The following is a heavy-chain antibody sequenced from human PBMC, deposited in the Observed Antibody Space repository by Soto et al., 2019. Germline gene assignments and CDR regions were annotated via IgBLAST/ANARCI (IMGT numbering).Heavy chain of an antibody. J-gene: IGHJ4*02. CDR3: ARGIVVVNAIRGPFDY. Sequence: ASVKVSCKASGYTFTGYYMHWVRQAPGQGLEWMGWINPNSGGTNYAQKFQGRVTMTRDTSISTAYMELSRLRSDDTAVYYCARGIVVVNAIRGPFDYWGQGTLVTVSS. D-gene: IGHD2-21*01. CDR1: GYTFTGYY. CDR2: INPNSGGT. V-gene: IGHV1-2*02.